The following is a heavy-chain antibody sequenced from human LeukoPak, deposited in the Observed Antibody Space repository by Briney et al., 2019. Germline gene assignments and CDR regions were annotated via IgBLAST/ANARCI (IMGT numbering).Heavy chain of an antibody. CDR1: GFTFSSYA. J-gene: IGHJ4*02. Sequence: GGSLRLSCAASGFTFSSYAMSWVRQAPGKGLEWVSAISGSGGSTYSADSVKGRFTISRDNSKNTLYLQMNSLRAEDTAVYYCAKDQNDFWSGLRYYFDYWGQGTLVTVSS. CDR2: ISGSGGST. CDR3: AKDQNDFWSGLRYYFDY. D-gene: IGHD3-3*01. V-gene: IGHV3-23*01.